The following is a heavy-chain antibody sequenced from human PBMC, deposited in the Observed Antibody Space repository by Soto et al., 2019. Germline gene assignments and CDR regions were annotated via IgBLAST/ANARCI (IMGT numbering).Heavy chain of an antibody. Sequence: PSETLSLTCTVSGGSISSYYWSWIRQPPGKGLEWIGYIYYSGSTNYNPSLKSRVTISVDTSKNQFSLKLSSVTAADTAVYYCARHSAGGLWFGELSSFDYWGQGTLVTVSS. V-gene: IGHV4-59*08. J-gene: IGHJ4*02. CDR3: ARHSAGGLWFGELSSFDY. CDR2: IYYSGST. D-gene: IGHD3-10*01. CDR1: GGSISSYY.